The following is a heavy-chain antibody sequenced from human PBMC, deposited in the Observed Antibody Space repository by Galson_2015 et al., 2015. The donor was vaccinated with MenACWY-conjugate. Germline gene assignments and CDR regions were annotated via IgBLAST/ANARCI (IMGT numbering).Heavy chain of an antibody. CDR1: GDSVSSNSAA. D-gene: IGHD6-13*01. CDR2: TYYRSRWHN. J-gene: IGHJ2*01. CDR3: ARGVTRTSGTINWYFDF. Sequence: CAISGDSVSSNSAAWTWIRQSPSRGPGWLGRTYYRSRWHNDYAVSVKSRITINPDTSRNQLSLQLSSVTPEDTAVYYCARGVTRTSGTINWYFDFWGRGTLATVSS. V-gene: IGHV6-1*01.